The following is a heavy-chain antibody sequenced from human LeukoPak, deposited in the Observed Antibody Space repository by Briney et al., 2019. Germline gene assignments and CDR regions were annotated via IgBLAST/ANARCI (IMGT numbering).Heavy chain of an antibody. J-gene: IGHJ4*02. V-gene: IGHV3-73*01. CDR3: TSLGYSSGWYDY. D-gene: IGHD6-19*01. Sequence: GGSLTLSCAASGFTFSGSAMHWVRQASGKGLEWVGRIRSKANSYATAYAASMKGRFTISRDDSKNTAYLQMNSLKTEDTAVYYCTSLGYSSGWYDYWGQGTLVTVSS. CDR1: GFTFSGSA. CDR2: IRSKANSYAT.